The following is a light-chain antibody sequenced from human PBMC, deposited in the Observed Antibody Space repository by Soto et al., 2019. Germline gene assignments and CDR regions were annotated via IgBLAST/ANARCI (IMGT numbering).Light chain of an antibody. CDR1: NSNIGAGYD. V-gene: IGLV1-40*01. Sequence: QSVLTQPPSVSGAPGQRVTISCTGSNSNIGAGYDVHWYQQVQGTAPKLLIYGNDNRPSGVPDRFSASRSGTSASLVITGLQAEDEADYYCQSYDGSLSALFGGGTKVTGL. CDR3: QSYDGSLSAL. CDR2: GND. J-gene: IGLJ2*01.